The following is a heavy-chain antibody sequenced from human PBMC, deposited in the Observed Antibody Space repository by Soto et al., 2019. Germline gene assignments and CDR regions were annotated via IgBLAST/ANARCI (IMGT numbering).Heavy chain of an antibody. D-gene: IGHD3-16*01. CDR1: GGSVSSGSYY. J-gene: IGHJ4*02. Sequence: SETLSLTCTVSGGSVSSGSYYWSWIRQPPGKGLEWIGHVYYSGSTNYNPSLKSRVTISVDTSKNQFSLKLSSVTAADTAVYYCARGGGAFDYWGQGXLVTVYS. V-gene: IGHV4-61*01. CDR3: ARGGGAFDY. CDR2: VYYSGST.